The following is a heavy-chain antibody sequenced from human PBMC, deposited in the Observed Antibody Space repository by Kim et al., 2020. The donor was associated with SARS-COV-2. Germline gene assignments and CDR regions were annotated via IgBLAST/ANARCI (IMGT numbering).Heavy chain of an antibody. CDR3: APGTMFD. V-gene: IGHV3-23*01. Sequence: SGGSTYYADSVKGRLTISRDKSKNTLYLQMTSLRAEYTAVYYCAPGTMFDWGQGTLVTVSS. CDR2: SGGST. J-gene: IGHJ4*02. D-gene: IGHD3-10*02.